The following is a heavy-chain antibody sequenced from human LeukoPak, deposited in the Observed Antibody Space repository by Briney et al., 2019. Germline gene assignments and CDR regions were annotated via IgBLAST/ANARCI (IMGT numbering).Heavy chain of an antibody. D-gene: IGHD2-15*01. Sequence: ASVKVSCKASGYTFTGYYMHWVRQAPGQGLEWKGWINPNSGGTNYAQKLQGRVTMTTDTSTSTAYMELRSLRSDDTAVYYCAREERECSGGSCYGHWGQGTLVTVSS. J-gene: IGHJ4*02. V-gene: IGHV1-2*02. CDR3: AREERECSGGSCYGH. CDR2: INPNSGGT. CDR1: GYTFTGYY.